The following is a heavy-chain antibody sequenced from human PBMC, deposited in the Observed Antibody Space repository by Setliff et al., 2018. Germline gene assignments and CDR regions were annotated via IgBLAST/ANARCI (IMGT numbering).Heavy chain of an antibody. CDR2: INPNSGGT. Sequence: ASVKVSCKASGYTFAGYCMHWVRQAPGQGLEWMGRINPNSGGTNYAQKFQGRVTMTRDTSISTAYMELSRLRSDDTAVYYCARGRGSYYYYMDVWGKGTTVTVSS. D-gene: IGHD1-26*01. CDR1: GYTFAGYC. V-gene: IGHV1-2*06. CDR3: ARGRGSYYYYMDV. J-gene: IGHJ6*03.